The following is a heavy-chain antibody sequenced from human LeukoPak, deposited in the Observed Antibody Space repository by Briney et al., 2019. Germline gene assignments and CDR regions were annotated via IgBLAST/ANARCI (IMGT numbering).Heavy chain of an antibody. Sequence: WASVKASCEASGYTFSSYDISWVRQAPGQGLEWMGWISGHNGNTNYAQKLQGRVTMTTDTSTSTAYMELRSLRSDDTAVYYCARVEDLGDYGGNSFDYWGQGTQVTVSS. J-gene: IGHJ4*02. D-gene: IGHD4-23*01. V-gene: IGHV1-18*01. CDR3: ARVEDLGDYGGNSFDY. CDR2: ISGHNGNT. CDR1: GYTFSSYD.